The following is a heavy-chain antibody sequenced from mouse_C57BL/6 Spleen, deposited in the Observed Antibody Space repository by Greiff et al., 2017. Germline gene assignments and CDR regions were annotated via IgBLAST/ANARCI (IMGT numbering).Heavy chain of an antibody. D-gene: IGHD1-1*01. Sequence: EVQLQQSGPELVKPGASVKIPCKASGYTFTDYNMDWVKQSHGKSLEWIGDINPNNGGTIYNQKFKGKATLTVDKSSSTAYMELRSLTSEDTAVYYCARESYYYGSSYWYFDVWGTGTTVTVSS. J-gene: IGHJ1*03. V-gene: IGHV1-18*01. CDR1: GYTFTDYN. CDR2: INPNNGGT. CDR3: ARESYYYGSSYWYFDV.